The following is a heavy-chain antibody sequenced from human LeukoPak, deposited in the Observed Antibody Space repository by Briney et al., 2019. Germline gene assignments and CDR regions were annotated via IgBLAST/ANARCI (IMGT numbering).Heavy chain of an antibody. CDR2: ISGSGGST. Sequence: GGSLRLSCAAWGFTFSSYAMSWVRQAPGKGLEWVSAISGSGGSTYYADSVKGRFTISRDNSKNTLYLQMNSLRDEDTAVYYCAKTPHYDFWSGYTYFDYWGQGTLVTVSS. V-gene: IGHV3-23*01. J-gene: IGHJ4*02. CDR1: GFTFSSYA. D-gene: IGHD3-3*01. CDR3: AKTPHYDFWSGYTYFDY.